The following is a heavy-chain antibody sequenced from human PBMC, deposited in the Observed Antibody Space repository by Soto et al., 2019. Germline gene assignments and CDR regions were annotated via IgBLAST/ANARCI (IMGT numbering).Heavy chain of an antibody. CDR3: ARWSYLDY. Sequence: DVHLWESGGGLVQPGGSLRLSCAASGFSFGSYALSWVRQAPGKGLEWVSTISGSDGKTFYADSVKGRFSISRDTSQSTLYLQMNSLRADDSAMYYCARWSYLDYWGQGTRGHRLL. J-gene: IGHJ4*02. V-gene: IGHV3-23*01. CDR2: ISGSDGKT. CDR1: GFSFGSYA. D-gene: IGHD3-3*01.